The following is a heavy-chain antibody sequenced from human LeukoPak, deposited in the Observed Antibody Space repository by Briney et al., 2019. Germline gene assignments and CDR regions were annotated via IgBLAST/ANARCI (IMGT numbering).Heavy chain of an antibody. CDR3: SRESGPYSPFGH. Sequence: SETLSLTCGVPGGSITTTNYWSWARQPPGRGLEGIREISLSGYTGFNPSLRGRVTMSLDESKTHLSLTLASVTAADTAIYYCSRESGPYSPFGHWGQGILVTVTT. CDR2: ISLSGYT. CDR1: GGSITTTNY. V-gene: IGHV4-4*02. J-gene: IGHJ4*02. D-gene: IGHD1-26*01.